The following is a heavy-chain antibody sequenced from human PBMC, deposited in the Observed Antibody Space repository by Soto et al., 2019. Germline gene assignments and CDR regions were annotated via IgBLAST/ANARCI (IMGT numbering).Heavy chain of an antibody. Sequence: QVQVVQSGDEVKKPGASVKVSCKASGYTFTNYGFSWVRQAPGQGLEWMGWISGYNGNTKYAEKFQGRVTMTTDTSTSTAHMELRSLRSDDTAVYYCAREGQAPYYSYAMDVWGQGTAVTVSS. CDR2: ISGYNGNT. V-gene: IGHV1-18*01. J-gene: IGHJ6*02. CDR1: GYTFTNYG. CDR3: AREGQAPYYSYAMDV.